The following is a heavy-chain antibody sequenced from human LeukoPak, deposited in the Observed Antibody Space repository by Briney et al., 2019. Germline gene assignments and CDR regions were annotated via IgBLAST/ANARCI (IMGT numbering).Heavy chain of an antibody. J-gene: IGHJ4*02. CDR2: IYHSGST. D-gene: IGHD3-10*01. CDR1: GYSISSGYY. CDR3: ASGPGSYYIGGSYYFDY. V-gene: IGHV4-38-2*02. Sequence: SETLSLTCTVSGYSISSGYYWGWIRQPPGKGLEWIGSIYHSGSTYYNPSLKSRVTISVDTSKNQFSLKLSSVTAADTAVYYCASGPGSYYIGGSYYFDYWGQGTLVTVSS.